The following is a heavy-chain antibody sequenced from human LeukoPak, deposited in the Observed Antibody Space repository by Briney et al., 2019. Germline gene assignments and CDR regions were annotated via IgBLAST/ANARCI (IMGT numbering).Heavy chain of an antibody. D-gene: IGHD5-12*01. V-gene: IGHV1-18*01. J-gene: IGHJ4*02. CDR3: ARDGDIVATKGVDY. CDR1: GGTSSSYA. CDR2: ISAYNGNT. Sequence: ASVKVSCKTSGGTSSSYAISWVRQAPGQGLEWMGWISAYNGNTNYAQKLQGRVTMTTDTSTSTAYMELRSLRSDDTAVYYCARDGDIVATKGVDYWGQGTLVTVSS.